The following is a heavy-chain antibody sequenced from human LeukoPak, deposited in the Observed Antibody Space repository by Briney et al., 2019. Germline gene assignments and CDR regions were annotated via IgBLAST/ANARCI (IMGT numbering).Heavy chain of an antibody. CDR3: ASLPGHGSGYGVYYYMDV. V-gene: IGHV4-39*01. Sequence: PSETLSLTCAVSGSSISSSSYYWGWIRQPPGKGLEWIGSIYYSGSTYYNPSLKSRVTISVDTSKNQFSLKLSSVTAADTAVYYCASLPGHGSGYGVYYYMDVWGKGTTVTVSS. D-gene: IGHD5-12*01. CDR1: GSSISSSSYY. J-gene: IGHJ6*03. CDR2: IYYSGST.